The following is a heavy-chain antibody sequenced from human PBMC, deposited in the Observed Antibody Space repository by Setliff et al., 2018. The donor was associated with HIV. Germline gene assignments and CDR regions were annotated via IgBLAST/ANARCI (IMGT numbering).Heavy chain of an antibody. V-gene: IGHV1-69*10. CDR2: IIPILSMT. Sequence: SVKVSCKASGGTFSSSAFSWVRQAPGQGVEWMGGIIPILSMTSYAQKFQGRATITADISTSTAYLELSSLRSEDTALFYCVCRTVVAGKGLPPDSWGQGTLVTASS. J-gene: IGHJ4*02. CDR3: VCRTVVAGKGLPPDS. D-gene: IGHD6-19*01. CDR1: GGTFSSSA.